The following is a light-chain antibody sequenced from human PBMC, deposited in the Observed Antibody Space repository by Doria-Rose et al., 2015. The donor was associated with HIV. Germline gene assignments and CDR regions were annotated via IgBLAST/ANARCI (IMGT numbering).Light chain of an antibody. CDR2: DAS. CDR1: QSFSSTY. CDR3: HQYGTSWT. J-gene: IGKJ1*01. V-gene: IGKV3-20*01. Sequence: EIVLTQSPGTLSLSPGERATLSCRASQSFSSTYLAWYQQKPGQAHSLLISDASTRATGIPDRFSASGSGTDFTLTINRLEPEDFALYYCHQYGTSWTFGQGAKVEI.